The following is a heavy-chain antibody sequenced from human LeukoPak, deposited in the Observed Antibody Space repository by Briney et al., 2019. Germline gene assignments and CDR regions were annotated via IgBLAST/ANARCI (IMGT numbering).Heavy chain of an antibody. J-gene: IGHJ4*02. CDR3: ARDIYSSSWYTKSFDY. Sequence: SQTLSLTCAISGDSVSRNSAAWNWIRQSPSRGLEWLGRTYYRSKWYNDYAVSVKSRITINPDTSKNQFSLQLNSVTPEDTAVYYCARDIYSSSWYTKSFDYWGQGTLVTVSS. V-gene: IGHV6-1*01. CDR1: GDSVSRNSAA. CDR2: TYYRSKWYN. D-gene: IGHD6-13*01.